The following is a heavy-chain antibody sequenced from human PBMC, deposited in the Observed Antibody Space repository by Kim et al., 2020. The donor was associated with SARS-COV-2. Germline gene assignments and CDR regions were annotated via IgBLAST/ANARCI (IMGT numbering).Heavy chain of an antibody. Sequence: ASVKVSCKVSGYTLTELSMHWVRQAPGKGLEWMGGFDPEDGETIYAQKFQGRVTMTEDTSTDTAYMELSSLRSEDTAVYYCATVAQWLGQNDAFDIWGQGTMVTVSS. CDR3: ATVAQWLGQNDAFDI. J-gene: IGHJ3*02. D-gene: IGHD6-19*01. CDR2: FDPEDGET. V-gene: IGHV1-24*01. CDR1: GYTLTELS.